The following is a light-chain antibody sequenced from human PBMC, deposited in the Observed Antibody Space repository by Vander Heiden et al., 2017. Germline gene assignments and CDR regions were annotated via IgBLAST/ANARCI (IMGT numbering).Light chain of an antibody. Sequence: QPALTQPASVSGSPGRSITITGTGTSSDVGGYNYVSWYQQNPGKAPILMVYEVSKRPSGVSNRFSGSKSGTTASLTISGLQGEDEADYYCSSYTSSSNLVFGGGTKLTVL. V-gene: IGLV2-14*01. J-gene: IGLJ2*01. CDR3: SSYTSSSNLV. CDR2: EVS. CDR1: SSDVGGYNY.